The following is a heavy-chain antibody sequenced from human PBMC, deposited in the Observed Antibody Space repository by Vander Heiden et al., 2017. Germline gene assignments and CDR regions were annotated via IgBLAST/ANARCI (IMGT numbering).Heavy chain of an antibody. D-gene: IGHD6-6*01. CDR1: GFTFSSYD. J-gene: IGHJ6*02. V-gene: IGHV3-13*01. CDR2: IGTAGDT. Sequence: EVQLVESGGGLVQPGGSLRLSCAASGFTFSSYDMHWVRQATGKGLEWVSAIGTAGDTYYPGSVKGRFTISRENAKNSLYLQMNRLRAGDTAVYYCARAVGRAARYYGMDVWGQGTTVTVSS. CDR3: ARAVGRAARYYGMDV.